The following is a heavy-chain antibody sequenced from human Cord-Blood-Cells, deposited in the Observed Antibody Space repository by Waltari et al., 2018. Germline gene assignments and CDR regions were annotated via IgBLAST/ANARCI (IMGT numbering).Heavy chain of an antibody. CDR3: ARGSPMITFGGVIADLYYFDY. J-gene: IGHJ4*02. V-gene: IGHV4-34*01. Sequence: QVQLQQWGAGLLKPSETLSLTCAVYGGSFGGYYWSWIRQPPGKGLGWIGEINHSGSTNYNPSLKSRVTISVDTSKNQFSLKLSSVTAADTAVYYCARGSPMITFGGVIADLYYFDYWGQGTLVTVSS. CDR2: INHSGST. D-gene: IGHD3-16*02. CDR1: GGSFGGYY.